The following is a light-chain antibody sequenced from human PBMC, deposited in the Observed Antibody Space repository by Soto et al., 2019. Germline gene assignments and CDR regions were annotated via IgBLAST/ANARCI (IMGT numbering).Light chain of an antibody. CDR2: EDN. Sequence: NFMLTQPHSVSESPGKTVTISCTRSSGSIARNYVQWYQQRPGSAPTTLIYEDNKRPSGVPDRFSGSIDSSSNSASLTISGLKTEDEADYYCQSYDSSNPVVFGGGTKLTVL. J-gene: IGLJ2*01. CDR3: QSYDSSNPVV. V-gene: IGLV6-57*04. CDR1: SGSIARNY.